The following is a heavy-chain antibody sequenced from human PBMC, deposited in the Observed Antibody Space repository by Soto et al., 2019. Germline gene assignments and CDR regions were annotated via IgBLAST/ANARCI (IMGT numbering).Heavy chain of an antibody. D-gene: IGHD2-2*01. Sequence: ALVKVSCKASGYTFTSYGISWVRQAPGQGLEWMGWISAYNGNTNYAQKLQGRVTMTTDTSTSTAYMELRSLRSDDTAVYYCARGGYCSSTSCYAYYYYGMDVWGQGTTVTVSS. CDR1: GYTFTSYG. J-gene: IGHJ6*02. CDR3: ARGGYCSSTSCYAYYYYGMDV. CDR2: ISAYNGNT. V-gene: IGHV1-18*01.